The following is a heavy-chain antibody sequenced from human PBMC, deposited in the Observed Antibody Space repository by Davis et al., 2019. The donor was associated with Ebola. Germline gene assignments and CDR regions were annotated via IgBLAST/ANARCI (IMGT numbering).Heavy chain of an antibody. Sequence: GSLRLSCTVSGGSISSYYWSWIRQPPGKGLEWIGYIYYSGSTNYNPSLKSRVTISVDTSKNQFSLKLSSVTAADMAVFYCARDVYYDVLTGYYFDGESYYYGMDVWGKGTTVTVSS. CDR3: ARDVYYDVLTGYYFDGESYYYGMDV. CDR1: GGSISSYY. V-gene: IGHV4-59*08. CDR2: IYYSGST. J-gene: IGHJ6*04. D-gene: IGHD3-9*01.